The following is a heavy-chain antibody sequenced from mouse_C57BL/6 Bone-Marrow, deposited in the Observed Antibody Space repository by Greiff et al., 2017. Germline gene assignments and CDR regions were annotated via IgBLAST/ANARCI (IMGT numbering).Heavy chain of an antibody. CDR3: ARCDCDGYFDV. D-gene: IGHD2-4*01. CDR2: ISSGGSYT. V-gene: IGHV5-6*01. CDR1: GFTFSSYG. J-gene: IGHJ1*03. Sequence: EVKVVESGGDLVKPGGSLKLSCAASGFTFSSYGMSWVSQTPEKRLEWVATISSGGSYTYYTDSVKGRFTISRDNAKNTLYLQMSSLKSEDTAMYCVARCDCDGYFDVCGTGTTVTASS.